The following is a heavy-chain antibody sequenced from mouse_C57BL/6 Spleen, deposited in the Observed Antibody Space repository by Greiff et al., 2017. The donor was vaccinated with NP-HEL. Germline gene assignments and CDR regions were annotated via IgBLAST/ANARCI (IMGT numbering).Heavy chain of an antibody. CDR1: GYTFTSYW. V-gene: IGHV1-69*01. J-gene: IGHJ4*01. CDR3: ALTGTNYYAIDY. D-gene: IGHD4-1*01. CDR2: IDPSDSYT. Sequence: VQLQQPGAELVMPGASVKLSCKASGYTFTSYWMHWVKQRPGQGLEWIGEIDPSDSYTNYNQKFKGKSTLTVDKSSSTAYMQLSSLTSEDSAVYYCALTGTNYYAIDYWGQGTSVTVSS.